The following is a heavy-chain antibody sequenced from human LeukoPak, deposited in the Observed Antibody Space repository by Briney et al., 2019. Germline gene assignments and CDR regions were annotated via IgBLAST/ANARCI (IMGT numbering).Heavy chain of an antibody. V-gene: IGHV3-21*01. CDR3: ARGRGYFDY. Sequence: GGSLRLSCAASGFTVSSNYMSWVRQAPGKGLEWVSSISSSSSYIYYADSVKGRFTISRDNAKNSLYLQMNSLRAEDTAVYYCARGRGYFDYWGQGTLVTISS. CDR2: ISSSSSYI. J-gene: IGHJ4*02. CDR1: GFTVSSNY.